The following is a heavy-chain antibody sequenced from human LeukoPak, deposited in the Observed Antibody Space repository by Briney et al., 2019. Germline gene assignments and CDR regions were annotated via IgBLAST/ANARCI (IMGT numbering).Heavy chain of an antibody. J-gene: IGHJ4*02. V-gene: IGHV3-30-3*01. D-gene: IGHD4-17*01. CDR2: ISYHGSNK. CDR1: GFTFSSYA. Sequence: GGSLRLSCAASGFTFSSYAMHWVRQAPGKGLEGVAVISYHGSNKYYADSVKGRFTISRDNSKNTLYLQMNSVRAEDTAVYYCARAYGLDYWGQGTLVTVSS. CDR3: ARAYGLDY.